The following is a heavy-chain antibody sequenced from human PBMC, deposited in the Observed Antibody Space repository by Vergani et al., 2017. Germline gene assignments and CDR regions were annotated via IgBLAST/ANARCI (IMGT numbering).Heavy chain of an antibody. J-gene: IGHJ6*02. D-gene: IGHD3-22*01. CDR2: IITFFGTT. V-gene: IGHV1-69*13. CDR1: GGPFKNSA. CDR3: ARATYETYYYYGMDV. Sequence: QVQLVQSGAEVKKPGSSVKVSCKASGGPFKNSALSWVRQVPGQGLEWMGRIITFFGTTDYAQKFRGRFTIIADEFTKTVDMQLSNLRSEDTAVYYCARATYETYYYYGMDVWGQGTTVTVSS.